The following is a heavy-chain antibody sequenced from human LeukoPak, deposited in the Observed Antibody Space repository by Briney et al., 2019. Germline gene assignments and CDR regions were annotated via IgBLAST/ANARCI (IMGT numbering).Heavy chain of an antibody. CDR3: AREAYSGYDYSVRWFDP. Sequence: PGGSLRLSCAASGFTFSSYSMNWVRQAPGNGLEWVSSISSSSSYIYYADPVKGRFTISRDNAKNSLYLQMNSLRAEDTAVYYCAREAYSGYDYSVRWFDPWGQGTLVTVSS. D-gene: IGHD5-12*01. CDR2: ISSSSSYI. CDR1: GFTFSSYS. V-gene: IGHV3-21*01. J-gene: IGHJ5*02.